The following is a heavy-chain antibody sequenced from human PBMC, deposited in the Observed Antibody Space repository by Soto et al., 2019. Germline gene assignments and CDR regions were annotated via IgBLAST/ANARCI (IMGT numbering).Heavy chain of an antibody. CDR1: GDSINSSDW. CDR3: ARRRDGYNSIDY. V-gene: IGHV4-4*02. CDR2: IYHGGNI. Sequence: PSETLSLTCAVSGDSINSSDWWNWVRQPPGKGLEWIGEIYHGGNIHYDPSLKSRVTILMDKSKNQFSLTLSSVTAADTAVYYCARRRDGYNSIDYWGQGTLVTVSS. D-gene: IGHD5-12*01. J-gene: IGHJ4*02.